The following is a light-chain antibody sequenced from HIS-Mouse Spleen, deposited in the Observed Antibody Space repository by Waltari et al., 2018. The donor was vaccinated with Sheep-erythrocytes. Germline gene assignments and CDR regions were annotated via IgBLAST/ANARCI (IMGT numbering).Light chain of an antibody. CDR1: QGISSW. CDR2: AAS. CDR3: QQSYSTPPT. V-gene: IGKV1-12*01. J-gene: IGKJ4*01. Sequence: DIQMTQSPSSVSASVGDRVTITCRASQGISSWLGWYQQKPGKAPKLLIYAASSLQSGVPSRFSGSGSGTDFTLTISSLQPEDFATYYCQQSYSTPPTFGGGTK.